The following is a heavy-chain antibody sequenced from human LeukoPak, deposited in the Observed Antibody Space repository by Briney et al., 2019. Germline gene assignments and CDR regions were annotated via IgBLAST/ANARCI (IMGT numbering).Heavy chain of an antibody. Sequence: SETLSLTCAVYGGSFSGYYWSWIRQPPGKGLEWIGEINHSGSTNYNPSLKSRVTISVDTSKNQFSLKLSPVTAADTAVYYCARGSLRSYYYGSGSPSVWFDPWGQGTLVTVSS. D-gene: IGHD3-10*01. J-gene: IGHJ5*02. CDR3: ARGSLRSYYYGSGSPSVWFDP. V-gene: IGHV4-34*01. CDR2: INHSGST. CDR1: GGSFSGYY.